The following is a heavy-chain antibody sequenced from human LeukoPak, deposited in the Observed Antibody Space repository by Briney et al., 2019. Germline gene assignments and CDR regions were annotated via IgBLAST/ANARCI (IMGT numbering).Heavy chain of an antibody. CDR2: INHSGST. CDR3: ARGLAAAGHNWFDP. CDR1: GGSFSGYY. D-gene: IGHD6-13*01. J-gene: IGHJ5*02. V-gene: IGHV4-34*01. Sequence: PSETLSLTCAVYGGSFSGYYWSWIRQPPGKGLEWIGEINHSGSTNYNPSLKSRVTISVDTSKNQFSLKLSSVTAADTAVHYCARGLAAAGHNWFDPWGQGTLVTVSS.